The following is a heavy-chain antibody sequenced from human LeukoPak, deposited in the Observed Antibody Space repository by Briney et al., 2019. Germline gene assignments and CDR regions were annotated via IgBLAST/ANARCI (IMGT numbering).Heavy chain of an antibody. D-gene: IGHD3-3*01. J-gene: IGHJ4*02. V-gene: IGHV1-2*02. CDR1: GYTFTGHF. CDR3: ARVREWEEISGAIHDYFDY. CDR2: IKPKSGAT. Sequence: GASVKVSCKTSGYTFTGHFMNLVRQAPEQGLEWMGWIKPKSGATAYAQKFQGRVTMTRDTAINTAYLEVSGLTPDDTAVYYCARVREWEEISGAIHDYFDYWGQGTLITVSS.